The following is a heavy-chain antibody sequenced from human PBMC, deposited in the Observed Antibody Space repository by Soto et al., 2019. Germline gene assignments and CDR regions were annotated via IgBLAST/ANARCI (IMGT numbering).Heavy chain of an antibody. CDR3: ATGYSYGSPFRLDY. CDR2: FDPEDGET. CDR1: GYTLTELS. Sequence: ASVKVSCKVSGYTLTELSMHWVRQAPGKGLEWMGGFDPEDGETIYAQKFQGRVTMTEDTSTDTAYMELSSLRSEDTAVYYCATGYSYGSPFRLDYWGQGTLVTVSS. V-gene: IGHV1-24*01. D-gene: IGHD5-18*01. J-gene: IGHJ4*02.